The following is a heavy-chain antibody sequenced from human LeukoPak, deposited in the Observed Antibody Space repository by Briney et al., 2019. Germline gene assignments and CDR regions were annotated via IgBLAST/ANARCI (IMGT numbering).Heavy chain of an antibody. CDR3: ASDWQWVFDY. Sequence: SETLSLTCTVSGGSISSSTYYWGWIRQPPGEGLEWIGSIYYSGSTYYNPSLKSRVSISVDTSKNQFSLKLSSVTAADTAVYYCASDWQWVFDYWGQGTLVTVSS. V-gene: IGHV4-39*01. D-gene: IGHD6-19*01. CDR2: IYYSGST. J-gene: IGHJ4*02. CDR1: GGSISSSTYY.